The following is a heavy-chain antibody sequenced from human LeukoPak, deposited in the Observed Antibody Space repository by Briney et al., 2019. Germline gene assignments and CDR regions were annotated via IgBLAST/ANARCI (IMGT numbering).Heavy chain of an antibody. Sequence: ASVKVSCKVSGYTLTELSMHWVRQAPGKGLEGMGGFDPEDGETIYAQKFQGRVTMTEDTSTDTAYMELSSLRSEDTAVYYCATTRSSANYFDYWGQGTLVTVSS. CDR1: GYTLTELS. V-gene: IGHV1-24*01. CDR2: FDPEDGET. D-gene: IGHD6-6*01. CDR3: ATTRSSANYFDY. J-gene: IGHJ4*02.